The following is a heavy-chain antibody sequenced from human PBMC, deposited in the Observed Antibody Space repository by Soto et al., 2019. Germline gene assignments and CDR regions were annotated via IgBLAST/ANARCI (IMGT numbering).Heavy chain of an antibody. V-gene: IGHV1-2*02. J-gene: IGHJ4*02. CDR2: INPNSGGT. CDR3: AKLDYYDSSGYPPDY. Sequence: GASVKVSCKASGYTFTGYYMHWVRQAPGQGLEWMGWINPNSGGTNYAQKFQGRVTMTRDTSISTAYMELSRLRSDDTAVYYCAKLDYYDSSGYPPDYWGQGTLVTVSS. CDR1: GYTFTGYY. D-gene: IGHD3-22*01.